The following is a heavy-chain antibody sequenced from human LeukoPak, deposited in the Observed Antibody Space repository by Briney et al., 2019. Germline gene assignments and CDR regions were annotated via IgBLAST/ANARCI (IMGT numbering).Heavy chain of an antibody. CDR2: LSGSGAPI. V-gene: IGHV3-64*01. Sequence: GGSLRLSCAASGFTFSTYAMHWLRQAPGKGLEHVSALSGSGAPIYYANSVKGRFTISRDNSRNTLYLQMGSLRAEDMAVYYCARGEVGISPYWGQGTLVTVSS. J-gene: IGHJ4*02. D-gene: IGHD2-21*01. CDR3: ARGEVGISPY. CDR1: GFTFSTYA.